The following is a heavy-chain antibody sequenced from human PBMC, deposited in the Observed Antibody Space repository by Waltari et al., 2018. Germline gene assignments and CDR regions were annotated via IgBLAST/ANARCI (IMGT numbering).Heavy chain of an antibody. Sequence: EVQLVESGGGLVQPGGSLRLSCAASGFSISTYYMRWVRQAPGKGLEWVATIKQDGSEKDYVDSVKGRFTISRDNAKNSMELQMNSLKAEDTAVYYCARRKWNYGSDDGMDVWGQGTTVTVSS. CDR1: GFSISTYY. CDR2: IKQDGSEK. V-gene: IGHV3-7*01. CDR3: ARRKWNYGSDDGMDV. J-gene: IGHJ6*02. D-gene: IGHD1-7*01.